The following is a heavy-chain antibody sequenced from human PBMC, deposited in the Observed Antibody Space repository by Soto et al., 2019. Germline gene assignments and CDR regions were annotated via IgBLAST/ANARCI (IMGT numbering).Heavy chain of an antibody. D-gene: IGHD6-13*01. J-gene: IGHJ4*02. CDR2: ISAYNGNT. CDR3: ARDLYSSSWYTPPGY. Sequence: ASVKVSCKASGYTFTSYGISWVRQAPGQGLEWMGWISAYNGNTNYAQKLQGRVTMTTDTSTSTAYMELRSLRSDDTAVYYCARDLYSSSWYTPPGYWGQGTPVTVSS. V-gene: IGHV1-18*01. CDR1: GYTFTSYG.